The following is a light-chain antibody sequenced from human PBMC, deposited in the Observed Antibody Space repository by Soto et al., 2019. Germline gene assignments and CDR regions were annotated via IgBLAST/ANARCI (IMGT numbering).Light chain of an antibody. CDR1: SSDVGGYNY. J-gene: IGLJ2*01. V-gene: IGLV2-14*01. CDR3: SSYTSSSTHVV. CDR2: DVT. Sequence: QSALPQPASVSGSPGQSITISCTGTSSDVGGYNYVSWYQQHPGKAPKLMIYDVTNRPSGVSNRFSVYKSGNTASLAIYGLQADDEADYYCSSYTSSSTHVVFGGGTKLTVL.